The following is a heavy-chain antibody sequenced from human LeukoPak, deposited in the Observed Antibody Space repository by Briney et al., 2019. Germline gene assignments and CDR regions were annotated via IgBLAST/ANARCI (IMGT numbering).Heavy chain of an antibody. CDR1: GGSFSIYY. CDR3: ARTTEGGYTYRYFYYYYMDV. CDR2: IYTSGST. Sequence: SETLSLTCTVSGGSFSIYYWSWIRQPAGKGLEYIGRIYTSGSTNYNPSLKSRVTISVDTSKNQFSLKLTSVAAADTAVYYCARTTEGGYTYRYFYYYYMDVWGKGTTVTISS. J-gene: IGHJ6*03. V-gene: IGHV4-4*07. D-gene: IGHD5-18*01.